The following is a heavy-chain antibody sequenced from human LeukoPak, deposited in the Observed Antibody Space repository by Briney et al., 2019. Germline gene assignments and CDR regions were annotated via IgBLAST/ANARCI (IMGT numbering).Heavy chain of an antibody. J-gene: IGHJ3*02. D-gene: IGHD1-26*01. Sequence: PSETLSLTCTVSGGSIRSHYWSWIRQPPGKGLEWIGYIYYSGSTYYNPSLKSRVTISVDTSKNQFSLKLSSVTAADTAVYYCARPRYSGSYKKAFDIWGQGTMVTVSS. CDR1: GGSIRSHY. CDR2: IYYSGST. CDR3: ARPRYSGSYKKAFDI. V-gene: IGHV4-59*04.